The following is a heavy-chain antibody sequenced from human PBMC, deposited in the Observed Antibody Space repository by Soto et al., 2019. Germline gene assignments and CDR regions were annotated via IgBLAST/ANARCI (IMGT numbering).Heavy chain of an antibody. V-gene: IGHV4-39*01. CDR1: GGSISSSSYY. D-gene: IGHD6-6*01. J-gene: IGHJ4*02. Sequence: PSETLSLTCTVSGGSISSSSYYWGWIRQPPGKGLEGIGRIYYSGSTYYNPSLKSRATISVDTSKNQFSLKLSAVAAADKSVYYCSRPEYRSSGGFDYWGQGTLVTVSS. CDR3: SRPEYRSSGGFDY. CDR2: IYYSGST.